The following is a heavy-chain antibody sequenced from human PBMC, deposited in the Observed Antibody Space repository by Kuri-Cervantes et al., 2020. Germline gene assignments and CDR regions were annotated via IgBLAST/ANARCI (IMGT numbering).Heavy chain of an antibody. D-gene: IGHD2-2*01. CDR2: SNSDGTST. CDR1: GFIFGTYW. J-gene: IGHJ4*02. CDR3: TRDYCRSTSCTGFDY. V-gene: IGHV3-74*01. Sequence: GGSLRLSCAASGFIFGTYWMNWVRQAPGKGLVWVSRSNSDGTSTTYADSVKGRFTISRDNAKNTLYLQMHSLRAEDTAVYYCTRDYCRSTSCTGFDYWGQGTLVTVSS.